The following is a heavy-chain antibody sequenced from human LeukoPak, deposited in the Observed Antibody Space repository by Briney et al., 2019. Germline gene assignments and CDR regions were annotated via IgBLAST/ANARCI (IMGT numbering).Heavy chain of an antibody. J-gene: IGHJ4*02. Sequence: PSETLSLACAVSGGSISSSNWWSWVRQPPGKGLEWIGEIYHSGSTNYNPSLKSRVTISVDKSKNQFSLKLSSVTAADTAVYYCAWDMITFGGVIVPLGYWGQGTLVTVSS. CDR2: IYHSGST. V-gene: IGHV4-4*02. D-gene: IGHD3-16*02. CDR3: AWDMITFGGVIVPLGY. CDR1: GGSISSSNW.